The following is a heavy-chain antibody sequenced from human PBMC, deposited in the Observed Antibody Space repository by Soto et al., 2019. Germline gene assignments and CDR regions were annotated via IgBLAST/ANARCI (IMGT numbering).Heavy chain of an antibody. CDR2: INSNSGNT. CDR3: ARVGYTLRYFAWFDP. CDR1: GYTLTNFY. D-gene: IGHD3-9*01. J-gene: IGHJ5*02. V-gene: IGHV1-46*01. Sequence: ASVKVSCKASGYTLTNFYIHWVRQAPGQGLEWMGIINSNSGNTNYAQNLQGRVTMTRDTSTSTAYMELRSLRSDDTAVYYCARVGYTLRYFAWFDPWGQGTRVTVSS.